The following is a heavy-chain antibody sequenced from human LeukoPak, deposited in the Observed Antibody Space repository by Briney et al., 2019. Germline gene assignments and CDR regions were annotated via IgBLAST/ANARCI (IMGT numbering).Heavy chain of an antibody. CDR3: AKTYVDTTFFDY. V-gene: IGHV3-33*06. D-gene: IGHD5-18*01. CDR2: IWYDGSNK. Sequence: GGSLRLSCAASGFTFSSYGMHWVRQAPGKGLEWVAVIWYDGSNKYYADSVKGRFTISRDNSKNTLYLQMNSLRAEDTAVYYCAKTYVDTTFFDYWGQGTLVTVSS. J-gene: IGHJ4*02. CDR1: GFTFSSYG.